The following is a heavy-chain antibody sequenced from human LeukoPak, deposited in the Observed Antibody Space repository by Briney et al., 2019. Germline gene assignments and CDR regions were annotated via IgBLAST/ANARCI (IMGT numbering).Heavy chain of an antibody. J-gene: IGHJ4*02. V-gene: IGHV3-23*01. D-gene: IGHD3-22*01. Sequence: GGSLRLSCAASGFTFSSYGMSWVRQAPGKGLEWVSAISGSGGSTYYADSVKGRFTISRDNSKNTLYLQMNSLRAEDTALYYCARGYYYDSSGYYGHWGQGTLVTVSS. CDR3: ARGYYYDSSGYYGH. CDR2: ISGSGGST. CDR1: GFTFSSYG.